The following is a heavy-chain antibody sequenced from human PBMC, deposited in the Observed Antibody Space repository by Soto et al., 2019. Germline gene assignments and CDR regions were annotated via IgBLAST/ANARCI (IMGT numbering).Heavy chain of an antibody. V-gene: IGHV4-39*01. CDR3: ARLGQQLVRHSEERYYYYYYMDV. CDR1: GGCISSSSYY. D-gene: IGHD6-13*01. Sequence: PSKTLSLTCTVSGGCISSSSYYWGWIRQPPGKGLEWIGSIYYSGSTYYNPSLKSRVTISVDTSKNQFSLKLSSVTAADTAVYYCARLGQQLVRHSEERYYYYYYMDVWGKVTTFTVSS. J-gene: IGHJ6*03. CDR2: IYYSGST.